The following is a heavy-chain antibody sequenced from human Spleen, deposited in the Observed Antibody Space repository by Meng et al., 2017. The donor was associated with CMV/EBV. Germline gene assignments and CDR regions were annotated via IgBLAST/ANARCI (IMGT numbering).Heavy chain of an antibody. CDR1: TLDDYG. Sequence: TLDDYGMSWVRQAPGKGLEWVSGINWNSGYTAYADSVKGRFTISRDNAKNSLYLQMSSLRAEDTALYYCARSLGYCDTTSCYTASDYWGQGTLVTVSS. CDR2: INWNSGYT. D-gene: IGHD2-2*01. J-gene: IGHJ4*02. V-gene: IGHV3-20*03. CDR3: ARSLGYCDTTSCYTASDY.